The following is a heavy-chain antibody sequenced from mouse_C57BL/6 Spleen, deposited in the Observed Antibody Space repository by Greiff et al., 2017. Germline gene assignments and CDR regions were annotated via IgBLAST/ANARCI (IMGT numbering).Heavy chain of an antibody. J-gene: IGHJ3*01. D-gene: IGHD4-1*01. Sequence: QVQLQQPGAELVMPGASVKLSCKASGYTFTSYWMHWVKQRPGQGLEWIGEIDPTGSYTNYNQKFKGNSTFTVDKSYSTAYMQLSSLTSEDSAVYYCARPLGPQAWYAYWGQETLVTVSA. CDR2: IDPTGSYT. CDR1: GYTFTSYW. CDR3: ARPLGPQAWYAY. V-gene: IGHV1-69*01.